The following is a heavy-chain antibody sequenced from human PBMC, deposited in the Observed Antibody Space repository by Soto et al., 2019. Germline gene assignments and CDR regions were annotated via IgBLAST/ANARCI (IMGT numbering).Heavy chain of an antibody. CDR1: GFTFSSYG. CDR2: IWYDGSNE. J-gene: IGHJ6*03. V-gene: IGHV3-33*01. CDR3: ARGSGHTYYYMDV. Sequence: QVQLVESGGGVVQPGRSLRLSCAASGFTFSSYGMHWVRQAPGKGLVWVAVIWYDGSNEYFADSVKGRFTISRDNSKNTLFLQMSSLRAEDTAVYYCARGSGHTYYYMDVWGKGTTVTVSS.